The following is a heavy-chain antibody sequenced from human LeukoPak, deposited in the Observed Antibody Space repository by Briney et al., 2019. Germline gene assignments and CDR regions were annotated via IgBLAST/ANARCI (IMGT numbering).Heavy chain of an antibody. CDR1: GFIFSTYS. CDR3: ASEKPSPFTYYYYGMDV. J-gene: IGHJ6*02. V-gene: IGHV3-48*04. CDR2: ISGTGDTI. D-gene: IGHD3-3*02. Sequence: GGSLRLSCAASGFIFSTYSMNWVRQAPGKGLEWVSHISGTGDTIYYADSVKGRFTISRDNAKNSLFLQMNSLRAEDTAVYFCASEKPSPFTYYYYGMDVWGQGTTVTVFS.